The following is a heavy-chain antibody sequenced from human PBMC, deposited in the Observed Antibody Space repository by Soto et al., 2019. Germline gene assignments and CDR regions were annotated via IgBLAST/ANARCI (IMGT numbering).Heavy chain of an antibody. D-gene: IGHD5-18*01. CDR1: GGTFSTYA. J-gene: IGHJ4*02. CDR3: ASDGWVSGLWLRLDD. CDR2: IIPISGSG. V-gene: IGHV1-69*06. Sequence: QVQLVQSGAEVKKPGSSVRVSCKASGGTFSTYAINWVRQAPGQGLEWMGGIIPISGSGKYAQNFQGRVTITTDKSTRTAYMELSSLKPDDTAVYYCASDGWVSGLWLRLDDWGQGTLVTVSS.